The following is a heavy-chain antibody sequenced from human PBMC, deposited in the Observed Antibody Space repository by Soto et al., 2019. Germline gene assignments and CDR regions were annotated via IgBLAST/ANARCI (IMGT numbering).Heavy chain of an antibody. D-gene: IGHD3-16*01. CDR3: AKGVSYGPSYFDY. V-gene: IGHV3-23*01. CDR2: ISSSGGTT. J-gene: IGHJ4*02. CDR1: GFPFSIYA. Sequence: EVHLLESGGGLVQPGGSLRLSCAASGFPFSIYAMTWVRQAPGTGLECVSAISSSGGTTYYADSVKGRFTISRDNSKNTLYVQMNSLRAEDTAVYYCAKGVSYGPSYFDYWGQGTLVTVSS.